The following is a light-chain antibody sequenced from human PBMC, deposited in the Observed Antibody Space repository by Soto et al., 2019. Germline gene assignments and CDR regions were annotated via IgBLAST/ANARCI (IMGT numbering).Light chain of an antibody. CDR1: QRVNSN. V-gene: IGKV3-11*01. CDR3: QHGSDWPPFT. Sequence: EIVLTQSPARLSLSPGERATLSCRASQRVNSNLAWYQHKPGQAPRLLIYDASNRATGIPARFSGSGSGTDFTLTVSSVEPEDFAVYYCQHGSDWPPFTFGQGTRLE. J-gene: IGKJ5*01. CDR2: DAS.